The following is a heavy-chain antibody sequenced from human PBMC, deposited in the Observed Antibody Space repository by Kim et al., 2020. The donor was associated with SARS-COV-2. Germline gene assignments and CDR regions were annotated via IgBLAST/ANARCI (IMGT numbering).Heavy chain of an antibody. Sequence: GGSLRLSCAASGFTFSRSWMHWVRQAPGKGLVWVSRINSDGSSTSYADSVKGLFTISRDNAKNTLYLQMNSLRAEDTAVYYCARVGHLGADYWGAQLYYFGYWGQGTLVTVSS. CDR2: INSDGSST. V-gene: IGHV3-74*01. J-gene: IGHJ4*02. CDR3: ARVGHLGADYWGAQLYYFGY. D-gene: IGHD7-27*01. CDR1: GFTFSRSW.